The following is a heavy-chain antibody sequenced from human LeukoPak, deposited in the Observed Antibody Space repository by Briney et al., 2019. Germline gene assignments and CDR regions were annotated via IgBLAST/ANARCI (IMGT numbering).Heavy chain of an antibody. V-gene: IGHV3-11*01. Sequence: GGSLRLSCAASGFTFSDNYMSWIRQAPGKGLEWVSYISSSGSTIYYADSVKGRFTISRDNAKNSLYLQMNSLRAEDTAVYYCARGERFLEWLADYWGQGTLVTVSS. D-gene: IGHD3-3*01. CDR3: ARGERFLEWLADY. J-gene: IGHJ4*02. CDR1: GFTFSDNY. CDR2: ISSSGSTI.